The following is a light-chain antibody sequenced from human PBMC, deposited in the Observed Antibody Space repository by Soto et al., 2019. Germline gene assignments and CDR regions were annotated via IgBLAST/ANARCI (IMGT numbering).Light chain of an antibody. Sequence: DIQMTQSPSSLSASVGDRVTITCRASQSISSYLNWYQQKPGKAPKLLIYAASSLQSGVPSRFSGSGSGTDFPLSISRLQPEDFATYYCRQSYSTPYTFGQGNKLEIK. CDR1: QSISSY. CDR2: AAS. CDR3: RQSYSTPYT. J-gene: IGKJ2*01. V-gene: IGKV1-39*01.